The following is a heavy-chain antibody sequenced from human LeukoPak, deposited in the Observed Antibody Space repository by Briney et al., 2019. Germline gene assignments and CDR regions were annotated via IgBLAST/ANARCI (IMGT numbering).Heavy chain of an antibody. Sequence: ASVKVSCKASGYTFTGYYMHWVRQAPGQGLEWMGWINPNSGGTNYAQKFQGRVTMTRDTSISTDYMELSRLRSDDTAVYYCARDRTTGTRRFDYWGQGTLVTVSS. D-gene: IGHD1-1*01. CDR1: GYTFTGYY. J-gene: IGHJ4*02. V-gene: IGHV1-2*02. CDR3: ARDRTTGTRRFDY. CDR2: INPNSGGT.